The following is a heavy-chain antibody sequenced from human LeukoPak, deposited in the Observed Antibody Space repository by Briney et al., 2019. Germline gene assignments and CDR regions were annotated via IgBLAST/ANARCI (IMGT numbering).Heavy chain of an antibody. Sequence: SETLSLSCTVSGGSITGYYWSWIRQPPGKQLEWIGYIHYSGNTNYNPSLKSRVTMSVDTPKNQFSLRLSSVTAADTALYFCAREGTLWLGEPRPDASEIWGQGTMVTVSS. V-gene: IGHV4-59*01. J-gene: IGHJ3*02. CDR2: IHYSGNT. D-gene: IGHD3-10*01. CDR3: AREGTLWLGEPRPDASEI. CDR1: GGSITGYY.